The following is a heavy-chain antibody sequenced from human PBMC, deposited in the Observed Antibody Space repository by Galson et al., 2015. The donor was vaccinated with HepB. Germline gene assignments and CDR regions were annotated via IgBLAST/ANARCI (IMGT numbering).Heavy chain of an antibody. CDR1: GYTFTSYD. J-gene: IGHJ5*02. CDR2: ISAYNGNT. V-gene: IGHV1-18*01. Sequence: SVKVSCKASGYTFTSYDINWVRQAPGQGLEWMGWISAYNGNTNYAQKPQGRVTMTTDTSTSTAYMELRSLRSDDTAVYYCARETNTMVRGVNWFDPWGQGTLVTVSS. D-gene: IGHD3-10*01. CDR3: ARETNTMVRGVNWFDP.